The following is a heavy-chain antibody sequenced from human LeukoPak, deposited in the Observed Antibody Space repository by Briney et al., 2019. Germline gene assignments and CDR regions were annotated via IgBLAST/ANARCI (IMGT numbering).Heavy chain of an antibody. J-gene: IGHJ5*02. D-gene: IGHD3-10*01. Sequence: ASVKVSCKASGYTFTSYDINWVRQATGQGLEWMGWMNPNSGNTGYAQKFQGRVTMTRNTSISTAYMELSSLRSEDTAVYYCARVNRGMVRGVIIYXRFDPWGXXTXXXXSS. CDR3: ARVNRGMVRGVIIYXRFDP. CDR1: GYTFTSYD. CDR2: MNPNSGNT. V-gene: IGHV1-8*01.